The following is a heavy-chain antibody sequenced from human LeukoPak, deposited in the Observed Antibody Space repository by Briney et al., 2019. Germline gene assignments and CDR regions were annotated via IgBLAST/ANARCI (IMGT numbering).Heavy chain of an antibody. CDR3: ARPLHCSSTSCPDAFDI. Sequence: GESLKIPCKGSGYSFTSYWIGWVRQMPGKGLEWMGTQGQVTISADKSISTAYLQWSSLKASDTAMYYCARPLHCSSTSCPDAFDIWGQGTMVTVSS. J-gene: IGHJ3*02. CDR1: GYSFTSYW. D-gene: IGHD2-2*01. V-gene: IGHV5-51*01.